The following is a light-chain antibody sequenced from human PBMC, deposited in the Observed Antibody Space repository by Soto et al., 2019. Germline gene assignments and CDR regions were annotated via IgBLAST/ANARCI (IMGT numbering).Light chain of an antibody. CDR2: AAS. J-gene: IGKJ1*01. CDR1: QSVSKY. V-gene: IGKV3-20*01. CDR3: QHYSSSPTT. Sequence: EIVLTQSPGTLSLSPGERATLFCRASQSVSKYLGWYQQKPGQAPSLLIYAASNRATGIPDRFSGSGSGTDFTLTIRRLEPEDFAVYYCQHYSSSPTTFGQGTKVDIK.